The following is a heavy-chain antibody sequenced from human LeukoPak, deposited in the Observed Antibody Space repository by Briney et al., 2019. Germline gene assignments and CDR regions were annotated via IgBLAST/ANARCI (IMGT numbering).Heavy chain of an antibody. CDR1: GYTFTGYY. J-gene: IGHJ5*02. Sequence: ASVKVSCKASGYTFTGYYMHWVRQAPGQGLEWMGWINPNSGGTNYAQKFQGWVTMTRDTSISTAYMELSRLRSDDTAVYYCARDSGITMVRGVVSYNWFDPWGQGTLVTVSS. CDR2: INPNSGGT. V-gene: IGHV1-2*04. CDR3: ARDSGITMVRGVVSYNWFDP. D-gene: IGHD3-10*01.